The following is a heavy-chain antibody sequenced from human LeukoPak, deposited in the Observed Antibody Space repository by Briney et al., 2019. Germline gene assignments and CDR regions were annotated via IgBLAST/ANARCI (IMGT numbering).Heavy chain of an antibody. Sequence: SGPTLVNPPPTLTLTCTFSGFSLSTSGGGVGWIRQPPEKALEWLALIYWNDDKRYSPSLKSRLTITQDTSKNQVVLTMTNMDPVDTATYYCAHRSQVLVGATALYYFDYWGQGTLVTVSS. V-gene: IGHV2-5*01. CDR3: AHRSQVLVGATALYYFDY. J-gene: IGHJ4*02. CDR2: IYWNDDK. D-gene: IGHD1-26*01. CDR1: GFSLSTSGGG.